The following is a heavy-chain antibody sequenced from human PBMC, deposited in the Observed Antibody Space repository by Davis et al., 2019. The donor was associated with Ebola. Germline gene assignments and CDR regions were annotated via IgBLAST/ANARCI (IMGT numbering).Heavy chain of an antibody. D-gene: IGHD2-15*01. CDR1: GGSISSYY. V-gene: IGHV4-4*07. J-gene: IGHJ5*02. Sequence: PSETLSLTCTVSGGSISSYYWSWIRQPAGKGLEWIGRIYTSGSTNYNPSLKSRVTMSVDTSKNQFSLKLSSVTAADTAVYYCATRVGTSCYSCNWFDPWGQGTLVTVSS. CDR3: ATRVGTSCYSCNWFDP. CDR2: IYTSGST.